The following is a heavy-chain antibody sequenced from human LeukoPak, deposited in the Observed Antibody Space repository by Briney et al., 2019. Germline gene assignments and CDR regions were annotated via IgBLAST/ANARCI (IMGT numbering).Heavy chain of an antibody. V-gene: IGHV4-30-4*01. J-gene: IGHJ4*02. CDR2: IYYSGST. CDR1: GGSISSGDYY. CDR3: ARAYVDTAMVQDPNFDY. D-gene: IGHD5-18*01. Sequence: SETLSLTCTVSGGSISSGDYYWSWIRQPPGKGLEWIGYIYYSGSTYYNPSLKSRVTISVDTSKNQFSLKLSSVTAADTAVYYCARAYVDTAMVQDPNFDYWGQGTLVTVSS.